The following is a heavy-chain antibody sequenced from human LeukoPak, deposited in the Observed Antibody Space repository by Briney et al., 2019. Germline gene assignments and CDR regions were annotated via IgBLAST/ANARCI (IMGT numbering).Heavy chain of an antibody. V-gene: IGHV3-9*01. Sequence: PGRSLRLSCVASGFTFGNYAMHWVRQAPGKGLQWVAGINWNSGRVDYEDSVKGRFTISRDNAQNSLYLQMNSLRVEDTAFYYCSKGAGYEQESRLEYWGQGALVTVSS. J-gene: IGHJ4*02. D-gene: IGHD5-12*01. CDR3: SKGAGYEQESRLEY. CDR1: GFTFGNYA. CDR2: INWNSGRV.